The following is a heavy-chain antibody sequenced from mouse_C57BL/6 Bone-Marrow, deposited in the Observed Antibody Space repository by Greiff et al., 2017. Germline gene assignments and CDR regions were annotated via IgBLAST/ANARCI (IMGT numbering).Heavy chain of an antibody. J-gene: IGHJ3*01. Sequence: VQLQQPGPELVKPGASVKLSCKASGYTFTSSWMHWVKQRPGRGLEWIGRIDPISGGTTYNEKFKNKATLTVDKPSSTAYMQLSSLTSEDAAVYYCARDYYGSLYWGRGTLITVSA. CDR2: IDPISGGT. CDR1: GYTFTSSW. V-gene: IGHV1-72*01. CDR3: ARDYYGSLY. D-gene: IGHD1-1*01.